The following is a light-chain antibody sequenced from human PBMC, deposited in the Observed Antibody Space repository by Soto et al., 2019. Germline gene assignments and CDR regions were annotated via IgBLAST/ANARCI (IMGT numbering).Light chain of an antibody. Sequence: DIHMTQSPSTLSASLGDRVTLPXRASQTIHPWFAWYQQRPGXTPNXXXDKXSTLARGVPSRLSGSGSGTEFTLTINSLQPDYFATYYCQQYQIYSGTFGQGTKVDIK. V-gene: IGKV1-5*03. J-gene: IGKJ1*01. CDR3: QQYQIYSGT. CDR1: QTIHPW. CDR2: KXS.